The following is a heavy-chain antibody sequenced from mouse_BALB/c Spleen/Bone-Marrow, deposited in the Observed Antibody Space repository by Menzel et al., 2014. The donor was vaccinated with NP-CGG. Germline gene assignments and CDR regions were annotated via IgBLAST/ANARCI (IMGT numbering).Heavy chain of an antibody. J-gene: IGHJ1*01. CDR2: IRYSGST. CDR1: GNSITSDYG. CDR3: ARSADWYFEV. Sequence: EVKVVDSGPGLVKPSQSLSLTCTVTGNSITSDYGWNWIRQFPGNKLEWMGYIRYSGSTSYNPSLKSRISITRDTSKNQIFLQLNSVTTEDTATYYCARSADWYFEVWGAGTTVTVSA. V-gene: IGHV3-2*02.